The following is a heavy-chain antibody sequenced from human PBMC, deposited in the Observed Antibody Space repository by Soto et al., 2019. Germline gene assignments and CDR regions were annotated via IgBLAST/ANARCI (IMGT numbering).Heavy chain of an antibody. CDR2: INDSGST. Sequence: PSETLSLTCAVYGGAFRGYYWSWIRQPPGEGLEWLGEINDSGSTNYNPSLKSRITISLDTSKKEISLRLSSVTAADTAVYYWARERGRYCSGESCYPFGPWGQGALVTVS. CDR3: ARERGRYCSGESCYPFGP. V-gene: IGHV4-34*01. D-gene: IGHD2-15*01. CDR1: GGAFRGYY. J-gene: IGHJ5*02.